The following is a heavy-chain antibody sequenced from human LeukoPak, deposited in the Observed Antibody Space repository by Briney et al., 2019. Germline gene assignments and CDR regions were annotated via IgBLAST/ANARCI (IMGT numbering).Heavy chain of an antibody. D-gene: IGHD3-3*01. J-gene: IGHJ3*01. CDR3: ARVSVTLFGAVIILNAFDV. CDR2: INPSGGST. CDR1: GFTFTNYN. Sequence: ASVKVSCKASGFTFTNYNMHWVRQAPGQGLEWMGIINPSGGSTNYAQNFQGRVTMTRDTSTSTAYMELRSLRSDDTAVYYCARVSVTLFGAVIILNAFDVWGQGTMVTVSS. V-gene: IGHV1-46*01.